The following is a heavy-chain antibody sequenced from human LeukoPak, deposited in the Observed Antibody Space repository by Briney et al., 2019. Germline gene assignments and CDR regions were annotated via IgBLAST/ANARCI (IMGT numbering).Heavy chain of an antibody. V-gene: IGHV1-69*05. J-gene: IGHJ4*02. CDR1: GGTFSSYA. CDR2: FILIFGAA. Sequence: GASVKVCCKASGGTFSSYAISWGRRPHGQGLGLKGVFILIFGAANSAQTFPGRVTVTMDRSKSTAYLELRRLSWEHTAVYYCSREDSSGYYYFAYWGQGTLVTVSS. CDR3: SREDSSGYYYFAY. D-gene: IGHD3-22*01.